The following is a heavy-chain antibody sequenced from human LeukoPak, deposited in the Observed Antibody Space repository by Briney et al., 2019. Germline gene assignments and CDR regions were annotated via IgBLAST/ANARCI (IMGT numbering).Heavy chain of an antibody. J-gene: IGHJ4*02. CDR1: GFTFSDYY. CDR2: ISGNGSDI. V-gene: IGHV3-11*01. CDR3: VKTARHHDY. Sequence: GSLRLSCAASGFTFSDYYMSWIRQAPGKGLECLSYISGNGSDINYVDSVKGRFTVSRDNAKNSLYLQMNSLRAEDTAVYYCVKTARHHDYWGQGTLVTVSS.